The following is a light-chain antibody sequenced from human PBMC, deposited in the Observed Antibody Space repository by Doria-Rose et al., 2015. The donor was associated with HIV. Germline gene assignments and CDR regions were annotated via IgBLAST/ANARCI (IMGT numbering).Light chain of an antibody. CDR2: DGS. CDR3: RQYGTSWT. CDR1: QSFSSTY. Sequence: TQSPGTQSLSPGGRATLSCRASQSFSSTYLAWYQQRPGQAPSLLIYDGSTRATGIPDRFSASGSGTDFTLTINRLEPEDFALYYCRQYGTSWTFGQGTKVEI. J-gene: IGKJ1*01. V-gene: IGKV3-20*01.